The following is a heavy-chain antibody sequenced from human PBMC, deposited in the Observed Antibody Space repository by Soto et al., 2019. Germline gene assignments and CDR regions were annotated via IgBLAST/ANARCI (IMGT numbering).Heavy chain of an antibody. J-gene: IGHJ5*01. Sequence: EMQLLESGGGLVQPGGSLRLSFAASGFTFSSYALSWVRQAPGKGLEWVSAITGSGGSTYYADSVKVRFTISRDNSKNTLSLQMNSRRAEDTAVYYCAKGLGSGSYAASDSWGQGTLVTVSS. CDR2: ITGSGGST. CDR1: GFTFSSYA. V-gene: IGHV3-23*01. CDR3: AKGLGSGSYAASDS. D-gene: IGHD1-26*01.